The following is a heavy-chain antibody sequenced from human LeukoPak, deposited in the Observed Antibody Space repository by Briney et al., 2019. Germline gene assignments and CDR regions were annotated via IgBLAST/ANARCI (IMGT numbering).Heavy chain of an antibody. V-gene: IGHV1-69*04. Sequence: SVKVSCKASGGTFSSYAISWVRQAPGQGLEWMERIIPILGIANYAQKFQGRVTITADKSTSTAYMELSSLRSEDTAVYYCARTIRDVLRYFDWLSGRRNDAFDIWGQGTMVTVSS. CDR3: ARTIRDVLRYFDWLSGRRNDAFDI. CDR1: GGTFSSYA. J-gene: IGHJ3*02. D-gene: IGHD3-9*01. CDR2: IIPILGIA.